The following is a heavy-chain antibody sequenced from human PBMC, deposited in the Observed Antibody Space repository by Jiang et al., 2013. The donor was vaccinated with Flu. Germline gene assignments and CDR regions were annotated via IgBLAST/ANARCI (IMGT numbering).Heavy chain of an antibody. CDR2: IYYSGST. CDR3: ASFYGSGSYYSPQFDY. D-gene: IGHD3-10*01. J-gene: IGHJ4*02. V-gene: IGHV4-4*02. CDR1: GGSISSSNW. Sequence: SLTCAVSGGSISSSNWWSWVRQPPGKGLEWIGYIYYSGSTNYNPSLKSRVTISVDTSKNQFSLKLSSVTAADTAVYYCASFYGSGSYYSPQFDYWGQGTLVTVSS.